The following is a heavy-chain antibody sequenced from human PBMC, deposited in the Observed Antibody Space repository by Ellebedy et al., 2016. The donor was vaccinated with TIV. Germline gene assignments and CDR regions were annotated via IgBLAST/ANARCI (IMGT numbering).Heavy chain of an antibody. D-gene: IGHD4-17*01. CDR1: GLILRDYA. V-gene: IGHV3-30-3*01. J-gene: IGHJ4*02. CDR3: ARDLYYGGYDIFDH. CDR2: ISFDGGTT. Sequence: PGGSLRLSCAASGLILRDYAAHWVRQAPGKGLQWVAVISFDGGTTEYADSVKGRFTISRDNSKNTLYLQMDSLRAEDTAMYFCARDLYYGGYDIFDHWGQGTLVTVSS.